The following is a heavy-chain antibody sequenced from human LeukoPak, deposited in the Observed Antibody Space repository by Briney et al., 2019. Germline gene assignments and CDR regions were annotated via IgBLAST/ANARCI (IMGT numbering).Heavy chain of an antibody. V-gene: IGHV3-23*01. CDR3: AKEIHYYDSSDKPHY. Sequence: GGSLRLSCAASGFTFSSYAMSWVRQAPGKGLEWVSAIGGSGGSTYYADSVKGRFTISRDNTKNTLYLQMNSLRAEDTAVYYCAKEIHYYDSSDKPHYWGQGTLVTVSS. J-gene: IGHJ4*02. CDR2: IGGSGGST. D-gene: IGHD3-22*01. CDR1: GFTFSSYA.